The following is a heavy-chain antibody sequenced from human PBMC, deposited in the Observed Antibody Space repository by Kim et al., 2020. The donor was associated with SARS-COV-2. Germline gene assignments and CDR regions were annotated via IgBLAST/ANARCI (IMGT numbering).Heavy chain of an antibody. V-gene: IGHV3-30*01. CDR3: ARAYSGSYYSYFDY. Sequence: ADSVKGRFTISRDNSKNTLYLQMNILRAEDTAVYYCARAYSGSYYSYFDYWGQGTLVTVSS. J-gene: IGHJ4*02. D-gene: IGHD1-26*01.